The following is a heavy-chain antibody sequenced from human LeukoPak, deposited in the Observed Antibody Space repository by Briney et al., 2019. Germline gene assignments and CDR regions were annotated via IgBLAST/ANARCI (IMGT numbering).Heavy chain of an antibody. CDR3: AKEGDYYDSSGAFDY. CDR2: ISSNGDNT. D-gene: IGHD3-22*01. V-gene: IGHV3-64*04. Sequence: GGSLRLSCSVSGFTFSTYVMHWVRQAPGKGLEYVSAISSNGDNTYYADSVKGRFTISRDNSKNTLYLQMNSLRAEDTAVYYCAKEGDYYDSSGAFDYWGQGTLVTVSS. J-gene: IGHJ4*02. CDR1: GFTFSTYV.